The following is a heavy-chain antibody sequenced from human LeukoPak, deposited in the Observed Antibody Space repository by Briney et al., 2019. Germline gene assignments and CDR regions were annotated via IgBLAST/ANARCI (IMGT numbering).Heavy chain of an antibody. Sequence: PSETLSLTCTVSGGSISSYYWSWIRQPPGRGLEWIGYIYYSGSTNYNPSLKSRVTISVDTSKNQFSLKLTSVTAADTAVYYCARGYSSSWYFNWFDPWGQGTLVTVSS. CDR3: ARGYSSSWYFNWFDP. D-gene: IGHD6-13*01. CDR2: IYYSGST. CDR1: GGSISSYY. J-gene: IGHJ5*02. V-gene: IGHV4-59*08.